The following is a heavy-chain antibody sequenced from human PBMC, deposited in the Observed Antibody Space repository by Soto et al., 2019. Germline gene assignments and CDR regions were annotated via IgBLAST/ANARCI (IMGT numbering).Heavy chain of an antibody. J-gene: IGHJ4*02. CDR1: GGTFSRYA. CDR2: IIPSFGTA. D-gene: IGHD6-19*01. Sequence: QVPLVQSGAEVKKPGSSVKVSCKASGGTFSRYAISWVRQAPGQGLEWMGGIIPSFGTANYAQKFQGRVASTADESTSPAYMDVSSLRSEDTAVYYCARVAGEQWLGEFDYWGQGSLVTVSS. CDR3: ARVAGEQWLGEFDY. V-gene: IGHV1-69*01.